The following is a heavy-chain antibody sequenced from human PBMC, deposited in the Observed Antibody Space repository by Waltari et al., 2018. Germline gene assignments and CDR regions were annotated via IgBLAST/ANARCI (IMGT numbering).Heavy chain of an antibody. V-gene: IGHV3-7*01. CDR1: GFTFSSYW. D-gene: IGHD3-22*01. J-gene: IGHJ4*02. CDR2: IKQDGSEK. CDR3: ARDPYYSFDY. Sequence: EVQLVESGGGLVQPGGSLRLSCAASGFTFSSYWLSWVRQAPGKGLEWVANIKQDGSEKYYVDSVKGRLTIPRDNAKNSLYLQMNSLRAEDTAVYYCARDPYYSFDYWGQGTLVTVSS.